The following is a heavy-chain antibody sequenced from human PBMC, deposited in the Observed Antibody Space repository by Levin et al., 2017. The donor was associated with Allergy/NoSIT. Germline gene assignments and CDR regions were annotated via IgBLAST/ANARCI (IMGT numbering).Heavy chain of an antibody. Sequence: PGGSLRLSCTVSGGSISSFYWSWIRQPPGKGLEWIGFIYYSGSTNYNPSLKTRVTMSVDTSKNQLSLRLSSVTAADTAVYYCARGPGHNYGDGFDIWGQGTMVTVSS. J-gene: IGHJ3*02. CDR1: GGSISSFY. D-gene: IGHD5-18*01. V-gene: IGHV4-59*01. CDR2: IYYSGST. CDR3: ARGPGHNYGDGFDI.